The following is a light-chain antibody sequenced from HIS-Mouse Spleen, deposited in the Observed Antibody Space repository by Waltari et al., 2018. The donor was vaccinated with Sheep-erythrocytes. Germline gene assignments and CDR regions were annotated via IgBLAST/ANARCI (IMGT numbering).Light chain of an antibody. CDR1: QSVSSY. J-gene: IGKJ4*01. Sequence: EIVLPQSPATLSLSPGERATLSCRASQSVSSYLAWYQQKPGQAPRLRIYDASNRATGIPARFSGSGSGTDFTLTISSLEPEDFAVYYWQQRSNWLTFGGGTKVEIK. V-gene: IGKV3-11*01. CDR3: QQRSNWLT. CDR2: DAS.